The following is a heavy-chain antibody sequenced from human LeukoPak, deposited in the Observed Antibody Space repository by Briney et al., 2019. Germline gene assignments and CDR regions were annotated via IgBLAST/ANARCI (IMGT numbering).Heavy chain of an antibody. CDR3: LCIAVTGVPY. D-gene: IGHD6-13*01. Sequence: PGGSLRLSCAASGLPFSHSGMHWVRQAPGKGLEWVAFIRYDGSDKYYAGSVKGRFTISRDNSMNALYLQMNSLRGEDTAVYYCLCIAVTGVPYWGRGTLITVSS. V-gene: IGHV3-30*02. CDR2: IRYDGSDK. J-gene: IGHJ4*02. CDR1: GLPFSHSG.